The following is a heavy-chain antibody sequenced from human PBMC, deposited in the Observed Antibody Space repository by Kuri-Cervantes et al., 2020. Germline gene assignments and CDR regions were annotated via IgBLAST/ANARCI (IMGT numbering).Heavy chain of an antibody. D-gene: IGHD2-21*02. CDR1: GGSISSDVW. Sequence: SETLSLTCAVSGGSISSDVWWSWIRQPPGKGLEWIGYIYYSGSTYYNPSLKSRVTISVDTSKNQFSLKLSSVTAADTAVYYCAIQYSAISGWFDPWGQGTLVTVSS. CDR3: AIQYSAISGWFDP. V-gene: IGHV4-31*11. J-gene: IGHJ5*02. CDR2: IYYSGST.